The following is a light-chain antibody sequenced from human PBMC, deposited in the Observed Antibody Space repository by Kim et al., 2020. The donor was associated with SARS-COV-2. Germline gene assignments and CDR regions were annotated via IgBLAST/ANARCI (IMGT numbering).Light chain of an antibody. CDR3: QTWGTV. V-gene: IGLV4-69*01. J-gene: IGLJ2*01. CDR2: LNSDGSH. CDR1: SGNSSYA. Sequence: LGASVKLTCTLSSGNSSYAIAWHQQQAEKGPRYLMKLNSDGSHSKGDGIPDRFSGSSSGAERYLTISSLQSEDEADYYCQTWGTVFGGGTKLTVL.